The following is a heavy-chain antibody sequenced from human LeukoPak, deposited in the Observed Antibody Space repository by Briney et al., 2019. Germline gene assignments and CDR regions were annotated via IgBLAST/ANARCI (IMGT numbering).Heavy chain of an antibody. D-gene: IGHD2-15*01. CDR1: GFTFSSYD. Sequence: GGSLRLSCAASGFTFSSYDMSWVRQAPGKGLEWVSSIPATGYTTYYADSVMGRFTVSRDNSENTLYLQMNTLRAEDTAVYYCAKRGNQAVGQHYLDVWGKGTTVSVSS. V-gene: IGHV3-23*01. J-gene: IGHJ6*03. CDR2: IPATGYTT. CDR3: AKRGNQAVGQHYLDV.